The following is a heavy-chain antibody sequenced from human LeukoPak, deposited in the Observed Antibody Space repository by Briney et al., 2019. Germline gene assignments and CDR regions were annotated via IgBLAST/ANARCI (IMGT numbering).Heavy chain of an antibody. CDR3: ARDSSSWYLGSGY. J-gene: IGHJ4*02. Sequence: GGSLRLSCVASGFTFSSYTMNWVRQAPGKGLEWVSSISSSSSYIYYADSVKGRFTISRDNAKNSLYLQMNSLRAEDTAVYYCARDSSSWYLGSGYWGQGTLVTVSS. CDR2: ISSSSSYI. CDR1: GFTFSSYT. V-gene: IGHV3-21*01. D-gene: IGHD6-13*01.